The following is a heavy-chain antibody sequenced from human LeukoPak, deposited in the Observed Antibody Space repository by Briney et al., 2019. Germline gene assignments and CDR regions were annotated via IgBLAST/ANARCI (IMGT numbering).Heavy chain of an antibody. CDR3: ARHLVGDGYNWSPFDY. CDR2: IYAGDSDT. J-gene: IGHJ4*02. D-gene: IGHD5-24*01. V-gene: IGHV5-51*01. CDR1: GYSFSSYW. Sequence: GESLKISCEGSGYSFSSYWIGWVRQMPGRGLEWMGIIYAGDSDTRYSPSFQGQVTISADKSISTAYLQWSSLKASDTAMYYCARHLVGDGYNWSPFDYWGQGTLVTVSS.